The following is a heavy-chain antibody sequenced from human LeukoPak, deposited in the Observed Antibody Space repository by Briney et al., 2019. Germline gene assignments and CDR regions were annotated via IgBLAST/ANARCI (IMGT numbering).Heavy chain of an antibody. CDR2: IYYSGST. CDR1: GGSISSYY. V-gene: IGHV4-59*01. CDR3: ARAAKHDSSGYPDY. Sequence: SETLSLTCTVSGGSISSYYWSWIRQPPGKGLEWIGYIYYSGSTNYNPSLKSRVTISVDTSKNQFSLKLSSVTAADTAAYYCARAAKHDSSGYPDYWGQRTLVTVSS. D-gene: IGHD3-22*01. J-gene: IGHJ4*02.